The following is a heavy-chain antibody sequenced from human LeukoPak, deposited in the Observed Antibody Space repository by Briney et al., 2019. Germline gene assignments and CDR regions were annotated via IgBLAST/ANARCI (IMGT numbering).Heavy chain of an antibody. V-gene: IGHV3-11*04. Sequence: TGGSLRLSCAASGFTFSDFYMTWIRQAPGKGLEWVSYISNSGSTIYYADSVKGRFTISRDNSENTLCLQMSSLKTDDSAVYYCARNPAAWFGELSSWFDPWGQGTLVTVSS. CDR1: GFTFSDFY. J-gene: IGHJ5*02. CDR3: ARNPAAWFGELSSWFDP. CDR2: ISNSGSTI. D-gene: IGHD3-10*01.